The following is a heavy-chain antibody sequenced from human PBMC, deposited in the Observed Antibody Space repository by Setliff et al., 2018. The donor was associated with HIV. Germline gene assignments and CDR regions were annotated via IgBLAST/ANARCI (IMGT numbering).Heavy chain of an antibody. D-gene: IGHD2-15*01. CDR3: ARYCSGGSCPNWFDP. CDR2: IYSSGST. J-gene: IGHJ5*02. CDR1: GGSISSYY. Sequence: PSETLSLTCTVSGGSISSYYWSWIRQPPGKGLEWLGHIYSSGSTNYNPSLKSRVTISVDTSKNQFSLKLYSVTAADTAVYYCARYCSGGSCPNWFDPWGQGTLVTVSS. V-gene: IGHV4-4*09.